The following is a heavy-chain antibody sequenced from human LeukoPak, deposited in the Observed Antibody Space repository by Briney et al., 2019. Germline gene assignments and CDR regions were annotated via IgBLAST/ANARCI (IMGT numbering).Heavy chain of an antibody. CDR2: INPSGGST. CDR3: AKLGGGADDY. V-gene: IGHV1-46*01. D-gene: IGHD3-16*01. J-gene: IGHJ4*02. Sequence: GASVKVSCKASGYTFTSYGISWVRQAPGQGLEWMGIINPSGGSTSYAQKFQGRVTMTRDTSTSTVYMELSSLRSEDTAVYYCAKLGGGADDYWGQGTLVTVSS. CDR1: GYTFTSYG.